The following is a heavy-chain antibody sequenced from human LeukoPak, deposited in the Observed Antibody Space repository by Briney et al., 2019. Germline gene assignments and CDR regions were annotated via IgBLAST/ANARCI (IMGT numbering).Heavy chain of an antibody. CDR3: AKDAHYGSGSYYNPPGDY. J-gene: IGHJ4*02. V-gene: IGHV3-30*02. D-gene: IGHD3-10*01. CDR1: GFTFSSYG. CDR2: IRYDGSNK. Sequence: GGSLRLSCAASGFTFSSYGMHWVRQAPGKGLEWVAFIRYDGSNKYYADSVKGRFTISRDNSKNTLYLQMNSLRAEDTAVYYCAKDAHYGSGSYYNPPGDYWGQGTLVTVSS.